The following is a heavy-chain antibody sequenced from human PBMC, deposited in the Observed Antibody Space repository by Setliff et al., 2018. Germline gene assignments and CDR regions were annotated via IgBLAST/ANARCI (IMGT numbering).Heavy chain of an antibody. Sequence: LSLTCTVYGGSFSDYYWGWVRQPPGKGLEWIGEINHSGSTNYIPSLKSRLTISVETSKNQFSLKLSSVTAADTAMYYCRFWSGYYKNDYWGQGTLVTVSS. V-gene: IGHV4-34*01. CDR1: GGSFSDYY. D-gene: IGHD3-3*01. J-gene: IGHJ4*02. CDR2: INHSGST. CDR3: RFWSGYYKNDY.